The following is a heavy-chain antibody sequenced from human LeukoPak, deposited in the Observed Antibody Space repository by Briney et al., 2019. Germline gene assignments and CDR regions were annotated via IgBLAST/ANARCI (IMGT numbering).Heavy chain of an antibody. V-gene: IGHV4-61*01. Sequence: SETLSLTCTVSGGSVSSGSYYWSWIRQPPGKGLEWIGYIYYSVSTNYNPSLKSRVTISVDTSKNQFSLKLSSVTAADTAVYYCARRYYDFWSGYYTSDYWGQGTLVTVSS. D-gene: IGHD3-3*01. CDR3: ARRYYDFWSGYYTSDY. J-gene: IGHJ4*02. CDR1: GGSVSSGSYY. CDR2: IYYSVST.